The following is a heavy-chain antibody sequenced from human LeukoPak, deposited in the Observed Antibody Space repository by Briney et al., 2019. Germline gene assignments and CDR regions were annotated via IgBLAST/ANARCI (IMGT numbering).Heavy chain of an antibody. CDR2: INTDGYST. D-gene: IGHD3-10*01. Sequence: GGSLRLSCAASGFTFSSYWMHWVRQAPGKGLVWVSRINTDGYSTSHADSVKGRFTISRDNAKSTLYLQMNSLRDEDTAVYYCAGAGFFGSGTYLYDYWGQGTLVTVSS. J-gene: IGHJ4*02. V-gene: IGHV3-74*01. CDR3: AGAGFFGSGTYLYDY. CDR1: GFTFSSYW.